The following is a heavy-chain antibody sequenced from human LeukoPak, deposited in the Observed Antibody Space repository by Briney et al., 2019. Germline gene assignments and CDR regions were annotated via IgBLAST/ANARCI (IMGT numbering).Heavy chain of an antibody. D-gene: IGHD3-10*01. CDR3: AKDQRLWFGEWKESASDPAPLDY. J-gene: IGHJ4*02. CDR2: ISGSGGST. CDR1: GFTFSSYA. Sequence: GGSLRLSCAASGFTFSSYAMSWVRQAPGKGLEWVSAISGSGGSTYYADSVKGRFTISRDNSKNTLYLQMNSLRAEDTAVYYCAKDQRLWFGEWKESASDPAPLDYWGQGTLVTVSS. V-gene: IGHV3-23*01.